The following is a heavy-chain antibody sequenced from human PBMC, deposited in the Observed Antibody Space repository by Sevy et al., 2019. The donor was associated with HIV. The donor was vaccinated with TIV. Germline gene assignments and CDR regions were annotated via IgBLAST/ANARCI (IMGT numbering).Heavy chain of an antibody. CDR1: GFTFNFHG. Sequence: GGSLRLSCAASGFTFNFHGMHWVRQAPGKGLEWVAFIWHGGSNKCMADSMKGRFTISRDNSKNTLFLQMNSLTVEDTAVYYCARETDNSARWLDPWGQGTLVTVSS. V-gene: IGHV3-30*02. J-gene: IGHJ5*02. D-gene: IGHD4-4*01. CDR2: IWHGGSNK. CDR3: ARETDNSARWLDP.